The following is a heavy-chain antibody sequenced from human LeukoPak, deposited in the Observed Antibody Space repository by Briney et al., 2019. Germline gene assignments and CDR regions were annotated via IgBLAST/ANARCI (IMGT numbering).Heavy chain of an antibody. CDR3: ARATDDEFYLYYGMDV. CDR2: ISQSGSA. V-gene: IGHV4-34*01. D-gene: IGHD3-16*01. CDR1: GGSFSGYY. J-gene: IGHJ6*02. Sequence: SETLSLTCAVYGGSFSGYYWNWIRQPPGRGLEWIGEISQSGSANYNPSLKSRITMSVDTSKNQFSLQLRSMTAADTAVYFCARATDDEFYLYYGMDVWGQGTTVTVSS.